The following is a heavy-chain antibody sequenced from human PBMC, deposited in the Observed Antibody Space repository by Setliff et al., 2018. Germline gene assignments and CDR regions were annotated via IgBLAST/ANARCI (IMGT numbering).Heavy chain of an antibody. CDR1: GYSFSDYD. J-gene: IGHJ5*02. Sequence: GASVKVSCKASGYSFSDYDINWVRQAPGQGLEWMGWMNAHSGNSACAQKFQGRVTMTRDTSISTAYMELNSLQYEDTAVYYCARGKWFRLDKSAWSNWFDPWGQGTLVTVSS. V-gene: IGHV1-8*01. CDR2: MNAHSGNS. CDR3: ARGKWFRLDKSAWSNWFDP. D-gene: IGHD5-12*01.